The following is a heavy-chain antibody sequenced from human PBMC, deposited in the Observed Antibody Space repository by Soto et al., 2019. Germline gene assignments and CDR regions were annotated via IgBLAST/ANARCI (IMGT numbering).Heavy chain of an antibody. CDR3: ARDIGEVGYPPEFFDY. J-gene: IGHJ4*02. Sequence: QVQLVQSGAEVKKPGSSVKVSCKASGGTFSSYTISWVRQAPGQGLEWMGRIIPILGIANYAQKFQGRVTITADKSTSTAYMELSSLISEDTAVYYCARDIGEVGYPPEFFDYWGQGTLVTVSS. D-gene: IGHD1-26*01. V-gene: IGHV1-69*08. CDR1: GGTFSSYT. CDR2: IIPILGIA.